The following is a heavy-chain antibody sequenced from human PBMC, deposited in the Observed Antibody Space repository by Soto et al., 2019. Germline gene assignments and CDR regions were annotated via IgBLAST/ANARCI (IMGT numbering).Heavy chain of an antibody. J-gene: IGHJ3*02. CDR3: AMRYGWAFDI. Sequence: QVQLQESGPGLVKPSETLSLTCTVSGGSISSYYWSWIRQPPGKGLEWIGYIYYSGSTNYNPSLKRRVTISVDTSKNQFSLKLSSVTAADTAVYYCAMRYGWAFDIWGQGTMVTVSS. V-gene: IGHV4-59*08. CDR2: IYYSGST. CDR1: GGSISSYY. D-gene: IGHD3-16*01.